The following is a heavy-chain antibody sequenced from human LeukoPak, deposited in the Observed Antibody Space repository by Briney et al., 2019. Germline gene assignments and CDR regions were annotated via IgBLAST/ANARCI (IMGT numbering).Heavy chain of an antibody. Sequence: ASVKVSCKASGYTFTGYYMHWVRQAPGQGLEWMGWINPNSGGTNYAQKFQGRVTMTRDTSISTAYMELSRLRSDDTAVYYCVRGGSVRGVLESFDYWGQGTLVTVSS. D-gene: IGHD3-10*01. CDR1: GYTFTGYY. CDR3: VRGGSVRGVLESFDY. J-gene: IGHJ4*02. V-gene: IGHV1-2*02. CDR2: INPNSGGT.